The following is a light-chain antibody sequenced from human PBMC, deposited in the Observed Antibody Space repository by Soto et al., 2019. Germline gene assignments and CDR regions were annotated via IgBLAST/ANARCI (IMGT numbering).Light chain of an antibody. V-gene: IGLV2-14*01. CDR1: SSDVGKYNY. J-gene: IGLJ1*01. CDR3: SSYTSSRTLV. Sequence: QSALTQPASVSGSPGQSITISCTGTSSDVGKYNYVSWYQQHPAKAPKLMIFEVSNRPSGVSNRFSGSKSGNTASLTISGLQAEDEADYYCSSYTSSRTLVFGTGTKLTVL. CDR2: EVS.